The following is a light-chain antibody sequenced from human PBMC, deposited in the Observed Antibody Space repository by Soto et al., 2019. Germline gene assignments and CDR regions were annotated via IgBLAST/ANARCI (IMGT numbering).Light chain of an antibody. V-gene: IGKV3-20*01. Sequence: EIVLTQSPGTLSLSPGERATLSCRASQSISSSYLAWYQQKPGQAPRLLIYGASSGATGIPDRVSGSGSGTDFTLSISRLEPEDFAVYYCQQYGSSPYTFGQGTKLDI. J-gene: IGKJ2*01. CDR2: GAS. CDR3: QQYGSSPYT. CDR1: QSISSSY.